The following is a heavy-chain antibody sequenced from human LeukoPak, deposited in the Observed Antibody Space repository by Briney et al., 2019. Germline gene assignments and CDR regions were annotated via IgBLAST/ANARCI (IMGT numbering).Heavy chain of an antibody. CDR1: GGSISSYY. J-gene: IGHJ4*02. D-gene: IGHD3-22*01. Sequence: NPSETLSLTCTVSGGSISSYYWSWIRQPAGKGLEWIGRIYTSGSTNYNPSLKSRVTMSVDTSKNQFSLKLSSVTAADTAVYYCARADDSSGYLLMYYFDYWGQGTLVTVSS. CDR2: IYTSGST. CDR3: ARADDSSGYLLMYYFDY. V-gene: IGHV4-4*07.